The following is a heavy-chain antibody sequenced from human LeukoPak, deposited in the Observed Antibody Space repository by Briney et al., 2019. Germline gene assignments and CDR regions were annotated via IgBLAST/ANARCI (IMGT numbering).Heavy chain of an antibody. CDR2: IKTKTDGETT. Sequence: NPSGSLRLSCEASGFTFTDAWMSWVRQAPGQGLEWVGRIKTKTDGETTDYAAGVTGRFTISRDDSKNTVYLQMNSLTSDDTGVYYCTTARVGYWGQGTLVTVSS. J-gene: IGHJ4*02. CDR1: GFTFTDAW. CDR3: TTARVGY. V-gene: IGHV3-15*01.